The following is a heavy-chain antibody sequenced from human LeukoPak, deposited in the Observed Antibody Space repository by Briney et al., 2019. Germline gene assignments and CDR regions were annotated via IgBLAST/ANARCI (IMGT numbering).Heavy chain of an antibody. Sequence: SVKVSCKASGGTFSSYAISWVRQAPGQGLEWMGGIIPIFGTANYAQKFQGRVTITADESTSTAYMELSSLRSEDTAVYYCARDGILEGWTRGYFYYWGQGTLVTVSS. V-gene: IGHV1-69*01. CDR3: ARDGILEGWTRGYFYY. J-gene: IGHJ4*02. D-gene: IGHD6-19*01. CDR1: GGTFSSYA. CDR2: IIPIFGTA.